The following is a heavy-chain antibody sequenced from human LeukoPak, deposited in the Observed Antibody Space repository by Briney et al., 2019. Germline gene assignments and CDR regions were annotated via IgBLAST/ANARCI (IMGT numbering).Heavy chain of an antibody. CDR3: ARAPGVVVPAAMAFDI. J-gene: IGHJ3*02. V-gene: IGHV3-7*01. Sequence: GGSLRLSCAASGFTFSSYWMSWVRQAPGKGLEWVANIKQDGSEKYYVDSVKGRFTISRDNAKNSLYLQMNSLRAEDTAVYYCARAPGVVVPAAMAFDIWGQGTMVTVSA. CDR2: IKQDGSEK. D-gene: IGHD2-2*01. CDR1: GFTFSSYW.